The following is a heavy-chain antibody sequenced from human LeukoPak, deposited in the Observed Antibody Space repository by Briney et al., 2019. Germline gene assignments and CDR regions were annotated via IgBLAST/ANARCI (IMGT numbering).Heavy chain of an antibody. CDR3: ARDRRYSDSSGYIRGFDY. V-gene: IGHV4-4*07. CDR2: IHTSGST. D-gene: IGHD3-22*01. CDR1: GGSISSYY. J-gene: IGHJ4*02. Sequence: SETLSLTCTVSGGSISSYYWSWIRQPAGKGLEWIGHIHTSGSTNYNPSLKSRVTISVDKSKNQFSLKLSSVTAADTAVYYCARDRRYSDSSGYIRGFDYWGQGTLVTVSS.